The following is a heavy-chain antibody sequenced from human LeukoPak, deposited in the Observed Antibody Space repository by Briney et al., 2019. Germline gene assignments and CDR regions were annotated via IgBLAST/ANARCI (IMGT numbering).Heavy chain of an antibody. D-gene: IGHD4-11*01. CDR2: IYPGNSDT. V-gene: IGHV5-51*01. Sequence: GESLKISCKGSGYSFTSYWLGWVRQMPGKGLEWKGIIYPGNSDTRYSPSFQGQVTISADKSISTAYLQWSSLKASDTAMYYCARLSLTNSDPPDYWGQGTLVTVSS. CDR1: GYSFTSYW. CDR3: ARLSLTNSDPPDY. J-gene: IGHJ4*02.